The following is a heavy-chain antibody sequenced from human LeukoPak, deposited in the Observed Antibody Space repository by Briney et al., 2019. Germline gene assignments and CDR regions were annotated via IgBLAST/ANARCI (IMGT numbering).Heavy chain of an antibody. D-gene: IGHD4/OR15-4a*01. V-gene: IGHV1-2*06. CDR2: INPNSGGT. Sequence: ASVKVPCKASGYTFTGYYMHWVRQAPGQGLGWMGRINPNSGGTNYAQKFQGRVTMTRDTSISTAYMELSRLRSDDTAVYYCARRGLTAKAFDIWGQGTMVTVSS. CDR1: GYTFTGYY. CDR3: ARRGLTAKAFDI. J-gene: IGHJ3*02.